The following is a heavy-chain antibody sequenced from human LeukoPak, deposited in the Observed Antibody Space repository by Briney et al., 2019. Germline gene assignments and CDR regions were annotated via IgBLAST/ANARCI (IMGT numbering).Heavy chain of an antibody. CDR1: GGSFSGYY. Sequence: SETLSLTCAVYGGSFSGYYWSWIRQPPGKGLEWIGEINHSGSTNYNPSLKSRATISVDTSKNQFSLKLSSVTAADTAVYYCARGRYCSSTSCYMFWFDPWGQGTLVTVSS. J-gene: IGHJ5*02. V-gene: IGHV4-34*01. CDR2: INHSGST. CDR3: ARGRYCSSTSCYMFWFDP. D-gene: IGHD2-2*02.